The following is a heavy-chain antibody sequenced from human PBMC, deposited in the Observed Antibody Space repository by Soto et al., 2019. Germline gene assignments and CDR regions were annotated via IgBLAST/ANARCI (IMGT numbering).Heavy chain of an antibody. CDR1: GFTFSSYE. CDR2: ISSSGSTI. V-gene: IGHV3-48*03. Sequence: EVQLVESGGGLVQPGGSLRLACAASGFTFSSYEMNWVRQAPGKGLEWVSYISSSGSTIYYADSVKGRFTISRDNAKNSLYLPMNSLRAEDTALYYSARVDSSGWYYYYYGMDAWGQGTKVTVSS. CDR3: ARVDSSGWYYYYYGMDA. D-gene: IGHD6-25*01. J-gene: IGHJ6*02.